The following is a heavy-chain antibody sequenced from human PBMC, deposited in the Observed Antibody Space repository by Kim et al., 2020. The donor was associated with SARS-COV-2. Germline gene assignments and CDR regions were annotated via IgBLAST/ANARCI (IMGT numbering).Heavy chain of an antibody. CDR1: GFTFSSYA. Sequence: GGSLRLSCAASGFTFSSYAMSWVRQAPGKGLEWVSAISGSGGSTYYADSVTDRFTISRDNSKNTLYLQMNSLRAEDTAVYYCAKALAVAGPFDYWGPGTLGTVS. V-gene: IGHV3-23*01. CDR3: AKALAVAGPFDY. CDR2: ISGSGGST. J-gene: IGHJ4*02. D-gene: IGHD6-19*01.